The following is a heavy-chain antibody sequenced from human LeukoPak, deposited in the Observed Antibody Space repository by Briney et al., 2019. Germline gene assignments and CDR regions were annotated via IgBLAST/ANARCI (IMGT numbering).Heavy chain of an antibody. V-gene: IGHV1-18*01. J-gene: IGHJ6*02. D-gene: IGHD6-13*01. CDR2: ISAYNGNT. CDR3: AREGIAAAGTQDLYYYYYGMDV. CDR1: GYTFTSYG. Sequence: ASVKVSCKASGYTFTSYGISWVQQAPGQGLEWMGWISAYNGNTNYAQKLQGRVTMTTDTSTSTAYMELRSLRSDDTAVYYCAREGIAAAGTQDLYYYYYGMDVWGQGTTVTVSS.